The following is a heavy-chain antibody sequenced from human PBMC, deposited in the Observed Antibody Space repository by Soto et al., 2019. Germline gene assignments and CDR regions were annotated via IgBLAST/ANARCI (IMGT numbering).Heavy chain of an antibody. D-gene: IGHD3-10*01. CDR1: GYSFTSYW. CDR2: IDPSDSYT. V-gene: IGHV5-10-1*01. CDR3: ATKYYSYYYYGMDV. J-gene: IGHJ6*02. Sequence: GESLKISCKGSGYSFTSYWISWVRQMPGKGLEWMGRIDPSDSYTNYSPSFQGHVTISADKSISTAYLQWSSLKASDTAMYYCATKYYSYYYYGMDVWGQGTTVTVSS.